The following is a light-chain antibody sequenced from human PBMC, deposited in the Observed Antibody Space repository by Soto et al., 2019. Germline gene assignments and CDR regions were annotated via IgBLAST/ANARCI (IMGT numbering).Light chain of an antibody. J-gene: IGLJ3*02. Sequence: QSVLTQPPSASGTPGQRVTISCSGSSSNIGSHTVNWYQQFPGTAPKLLIYNDNQLPSGVPDRFSGSKSGTSASLAISGLQSGDEADYYCASWDDSLNGFWVFGGGTKLTVL. CDR2: NDN. V-gene: IGLV1-44*01. CDR3: ASWDDSLNGFWV. CDR1: SSNIGSHT.